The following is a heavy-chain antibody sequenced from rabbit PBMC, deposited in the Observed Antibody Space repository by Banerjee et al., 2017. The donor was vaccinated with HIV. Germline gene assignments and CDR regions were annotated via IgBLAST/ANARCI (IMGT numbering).Heavy chain of an antibody. J-gene: IGHJ4*01. CDR2: IDLVFGST. CDR1: GSDFSSYG. CDR3: VRGDYIYDYAGYAYVTFNL. D-gene: IGHD6-1*01. V-gene: IGHV1S47*01. Sequence: QEQLVESGGGLVKPEGSLTLTCTASGSDFSSYGVSWVRQAPGKGLEWIGYIDLVFGSTYYASWVNGRFTISSHNAQNTLYLQLHSLTAADTATYFCVRGDYIYDYAGYAYVTFNLWGQGTLVTVS.